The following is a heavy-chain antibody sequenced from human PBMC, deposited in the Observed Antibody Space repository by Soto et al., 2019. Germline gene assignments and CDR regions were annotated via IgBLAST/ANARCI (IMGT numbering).Heavy chain of an antibody. J-gene: IGHJ4*02. CDR3: ARSRGSYYSNFDS. D-gene: IGHD3-10*01. CDR1: ADTFIGYT. CDR2: VIPILGAS. Sequence: QVQLVQSGAEVKKPGSSVKVSCKASADTFIGYTVTWVRQAPGQGLEWVGRVIPILGASNFAQKFQGRVTISADKSTDTAYMVLTGLTSEDTAVYYCARSRGSYYSNFDSWGQGTLVTVSS. V-gene: IGHV1-69*08.